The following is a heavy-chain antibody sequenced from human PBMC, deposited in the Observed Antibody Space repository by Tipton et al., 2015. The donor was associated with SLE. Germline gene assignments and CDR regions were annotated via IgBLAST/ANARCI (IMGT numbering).Heavy chain of an antibody. V-gene: IGHV4-39*07. CDR2: IYSSGVT. CDR3: AGTNYDVLTGYHRVDTFDI. Sequence: TLSLTCTVSGGSISSSHYYWDWIRQPPGKGLEWLGSIYSSGVTYYNPSLKSRVTISVDTSKNQFSLELSSVTAADTAVYYCAGTNYDVLTGYHRVDTFDIWGQGRKVTVSS. D-gene: IGHD3-9*01. J-gene: IGHJ3*02. CDR1: GGSISSSHYY.